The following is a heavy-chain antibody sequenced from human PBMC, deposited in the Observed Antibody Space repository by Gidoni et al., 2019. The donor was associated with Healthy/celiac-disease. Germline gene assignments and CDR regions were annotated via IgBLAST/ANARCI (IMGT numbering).Heavy chain of an antibody. J-gene: IGHJ4*02. CDR1: GFTFSDHY. V-gene: IGHV3-72*01. D-gene: IGHD6-19*01. CDR3: AVGVIAVAGTINFDY. CDR2: TTTKANSYTT. Sequence: EVQLVESGGALVQPGGSLRLSCAASGFTFSDHYMAWVRQAPGKGLGWVGRTTTKANSYTTEYAASVKGRFTISRDDSKNALYLQMNSLKTEDTAVYYCAVGVIAVAGTINFDYWGQGTLVTVSS.